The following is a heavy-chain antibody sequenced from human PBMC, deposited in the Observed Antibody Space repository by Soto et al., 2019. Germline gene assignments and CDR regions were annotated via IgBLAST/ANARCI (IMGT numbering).Heavy chain of an antibody. CDR1: GGSISSSSYY. J-gene: IGHJ4*02. CDR2: IYYSGST. Sequence: TSETLSLTCTVSGGSISSSSYYWGWIRQPPGKGLEWIGSIYYSGSTYYNPSLKSRVTISVDTSKNQFSLKLSSVTAADTAVYYCGGEDYGDLYYFDYWGQGTLVTVPQ. V-gene: IGHV4-39*01. D-gene: IGHD4-17*01. CDR3: GGEDYGDLYYFDY.